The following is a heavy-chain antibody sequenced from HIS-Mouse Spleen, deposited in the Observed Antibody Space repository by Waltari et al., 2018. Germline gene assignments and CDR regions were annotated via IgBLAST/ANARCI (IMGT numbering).Heavy chain of an antibody. CDR2: INHSGST. Sequence: QVQLQQWGAGLLKPSETLSLTCAVYGGSFSGYYWSWIRQLPRKGLEWIGEINHSGSTNYNQAHKRRVTISVDTSKNQFSLKLSSVTAAETAVYYCARGLHPRRSFDIWGQGTMVTVSS. CDR3: ARGLHPRRSFDI. V-gene: IGHV4-34*01. J-gene: IGHJ3*02. CDR1: GGSFSGYY.